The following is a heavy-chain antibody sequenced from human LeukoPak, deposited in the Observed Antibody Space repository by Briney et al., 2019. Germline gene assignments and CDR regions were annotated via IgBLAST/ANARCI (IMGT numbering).Heavy chain of an antibody. J-gene: IGHJ6*03. D-gene: IGHD3-10*01. Sequence: GESLRLSCAASGFTFSSYSMNWVRQAPGKGLEWVSYISSSRSTIYYAAPERGLFTISRHNSKNTLWLQMNSPNGDDAAVYYFGKTWRGRGYYGYGPSDYIFYMDVGGKGTTVTISS. V-gene: IGHV3-48*01. CDR1: GFTFSSYS. CDR3: GKTWRGRGYYGYGPSDYIFYMDV. CDR2: ISSSRSTI.